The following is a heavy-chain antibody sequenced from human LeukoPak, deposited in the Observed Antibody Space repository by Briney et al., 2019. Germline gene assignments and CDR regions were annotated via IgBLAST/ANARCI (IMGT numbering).Heavy chain of an antibody. D-gene: IGHD2-15*01. J-gene: IGHJ4*02. V-gene: IGHV1-2*02. CDR2: INPNSGGT. CDR1: GYTFTDYH. CDR3: ASSRSYCSGGSCYVPFDY. Sequence: GASVKVSCKASGYTFTDYHMHWVRQAPGQGLEWMGWINPNSGGTNYAQKFQGRVTMTRDTSISTAYMELSRLRSDDTAVYYCASSRSYCSGGSCYVPFDYWGQGTLVTVSS.